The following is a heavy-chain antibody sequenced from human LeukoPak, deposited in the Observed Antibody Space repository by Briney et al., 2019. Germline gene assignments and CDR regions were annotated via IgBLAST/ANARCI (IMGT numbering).Heavy chain of an antibody. J-gene: IGHJ4*02. D-gene: IGHD4-23*01. CDR3: AKDLGSVVTPPSLDY. V-gene: IGHV3-23*01. Sequence: GGSLRLSCAASGFIFSNYAMHWVRQAPGRGLEWVSSASGSGGSTYYADSVKGRFTISRDNSKNTLYLQMNSLRAEDTAVYYCAKDLGSVVTPPSLDYWGQGTLVTVSS. CDR1: GFIFSNYA. CDR2: ASGSGGST.